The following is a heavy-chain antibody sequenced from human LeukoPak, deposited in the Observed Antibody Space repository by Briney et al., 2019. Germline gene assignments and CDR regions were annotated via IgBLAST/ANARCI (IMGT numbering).Heavy chain of an antibody. Sequence: GGSLRLSCAASGFTFSSYAMSWVRQAPGKGLEWVSAISGSGGSTYYADSVKGRFTISRDNSKNTLYLQMNGLRAEDTAVYYCAKDMTGTTISSYFDYWGQGTLVTVSS. D-gene: IGHD1-1*01. CDR1: GFTFSSYA. J-gene: IGHJ4*02. CDR3: AKDMTGTTISSYFDY. V-gene: IGHV3-23*01. CDR2: ISGSGGST.